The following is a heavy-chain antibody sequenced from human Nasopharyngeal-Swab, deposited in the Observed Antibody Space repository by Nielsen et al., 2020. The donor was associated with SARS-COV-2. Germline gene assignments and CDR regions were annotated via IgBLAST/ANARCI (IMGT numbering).Heavy chain of an antibody. D-gene: IGHD3-10*01. Sequence: GGSLRLSCAASGFTFSSYGMHWVRQAPGKGLEWVAVISYDGSNKYYADSVKGRFTISRDNSKNTLYLQMNSLRAEDTAVYYCANGAGVPNWFDPWGQGTLVTVSS. CDR1: GFTFSSYG. J-gene: IGHJ5*02. V-gene: IGHV3-30*18. CDR2: ISYDGSNK. CDR3: ANGAGVPNWFDP.